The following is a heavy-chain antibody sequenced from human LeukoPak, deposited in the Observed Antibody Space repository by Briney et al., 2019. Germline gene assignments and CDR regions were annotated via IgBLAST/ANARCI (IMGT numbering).Heavy chain of an antibody. Sequence: PSETLSLTYAVYGGSFRGYYWRWIRQPAGKGLEGIGEINHSGSTNYNPYLKSQVTISVVTSQNQFSLKLSSVTAADTAVYYGASLRVRGVIGAFDIWGQGTMVTVSS. CDR2: INHSGST. J-gene: IGHJ3*02. D-gene: IGHD3-10*01. CDR3: ASLRVRGVIGAFDI. CDR1: GGSFRGYY. V-gene: IGHV4-34*01.